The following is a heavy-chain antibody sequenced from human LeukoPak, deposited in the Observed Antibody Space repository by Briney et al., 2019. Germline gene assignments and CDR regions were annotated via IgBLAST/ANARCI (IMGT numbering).Heavy chain of an antibody. V-gene: IGHV3-7*01. CDR1: GGSISSYY. D-gene: IGHD4-23*01. CDR2: IKQDGSEK. CDR3: ARRGYGGTSGHFDY. Sequence: ETLSLTCTVSGGSISSYYWSWVRQAPGKGLEWVANIKQDGSEKYYVDSVKGRFTISRDNAKNSLYLQMNSLRAEDTAVYYCARRGYGGTSGHFDYWGQGILVTVSS. J-gene: IGHJ4*02.